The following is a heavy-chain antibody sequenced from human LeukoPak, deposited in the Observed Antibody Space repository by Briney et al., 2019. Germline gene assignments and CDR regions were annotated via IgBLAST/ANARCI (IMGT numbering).Heavy chain of an antibody. CDR3: ARDNDDILTGSTCMDV. V-gene: IGHV3-21*01. D-gene: IGHD3-9*01. Sequence: ETLSLTCSVSGGSISSSSSYWGWIRQAPGKGLEWVSSISSSSSYIYYADSVKGRFTISRDNAKNSLYLQMNSLRAEDTAVYYCARDNDDILTGSTCMDVWGKGTTVTVSS. CDR1: GGSISSSS. J-gene: IGHJ6*03. CDR2: ISSSSSYI.